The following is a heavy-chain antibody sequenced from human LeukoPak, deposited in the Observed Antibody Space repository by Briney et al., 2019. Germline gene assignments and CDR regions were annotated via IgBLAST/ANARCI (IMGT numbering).Heavy chain of an antibody. CDR3: ARDGDPSYYYYMDV. CDR1: GYTFTGYY. J-gene: IGHJ6*03. V-gene: IGHV1-2*02. D-gene: IGHD7-27*01. Sequence: ASVKVSCKASGYTFTGYYMHWVRQAPGQGLEWMGWINPNSGGTNYAQKFQGRVTMTRDTSISTVYMELSSLRSDDTALYYCARDGDPSYYYYMDVWGKGTTVTISS. CDR2: INPNSGGT.